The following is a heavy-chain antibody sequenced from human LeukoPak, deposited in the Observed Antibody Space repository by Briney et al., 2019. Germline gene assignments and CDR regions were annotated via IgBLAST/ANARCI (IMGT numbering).Heavy chain of an antibody. D-gene: IGHD3-10*01. J-gene: IGHJ6*03. CDR1: GGSISSGGYY. V-gene: IGHV4-31*03. CDR2: IYYSGST. Sequence: SETLSLTCTVSGGSISSGGYYWSWIRQHPGKGLEWIGYIYYSGSTYYNPSLKSRVTISVDTSKNQFSLKLSSVTAADTAVYYCARDYYGSGRYYYYYMDVWGKGTTVTVSS. CDR3: ARDYYGSGRYYYYYMDV.